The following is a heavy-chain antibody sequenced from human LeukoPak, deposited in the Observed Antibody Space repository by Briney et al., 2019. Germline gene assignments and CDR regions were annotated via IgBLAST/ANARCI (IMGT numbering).Heavy chain of an antibody. V-gene: IGHV4-59*12. CDR2: MYYSGST. D-gene: IGHD4-17*01. J-gene: IGHJ1*01. CDR3: ARGPLGSTVTTRAQYFQQ. Sequence: SETLSLTCTVSGGSITTYYWSWIRQPPGKGLEWIGYMYYSGSTNYNPSLKSRVTISVDTSKNQFSLKLSSVTAADTAVYYCARGPLGSTVTTRAQYFQQWGQGTLVTVSS. CDR1: GGSITTYY.